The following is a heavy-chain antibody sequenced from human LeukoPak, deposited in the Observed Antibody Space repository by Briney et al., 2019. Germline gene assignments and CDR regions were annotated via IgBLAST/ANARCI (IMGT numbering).Heavy chain of an antibody. CDR2: IIPILGIA. J-gene: IGHJ4*02. Sequence: SSVKVSCKASGGTFSSYTISWVRQAPGQGLEWMGRIIPILGIANYAQKFQGRVTITADKSTSTAYTELSSLRSEDTAVYYCARVGTSGSPTYFDYWGQGTLVTVSS. CDR3: ARVGTSGSPTYFDY. CDR1: GGTFSSYT. V-gene: IGHV1-69*02. D-gene: IGHD1-26*01.